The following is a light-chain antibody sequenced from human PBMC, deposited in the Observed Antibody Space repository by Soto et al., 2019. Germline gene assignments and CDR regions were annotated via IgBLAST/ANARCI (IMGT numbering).Light chain of an antibody. CDR2: RTS. Sequence: EIVMTQSPATLSVSPGERATLSCRASQSISSNLAWYQQKPGQAPRLLMFRTSSRATGFPARFSGSGSGTEFNLTISSLQSEDFAVYYCHQYDNWPKTFGQGTRLEIK. V-gene: IGKV3-15*01. CDR3: HQYDNWPKT. CDR1: QSISSN. J-gene: IGKJ5*01.